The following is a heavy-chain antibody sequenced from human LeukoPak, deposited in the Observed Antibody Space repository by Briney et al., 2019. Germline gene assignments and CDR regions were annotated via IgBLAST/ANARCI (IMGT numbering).Heavy chain of an antibody. D-gene: IGHD5-12*01. CDR3: ARVGPYIEVDP. CDR1: GGSISSYY. V-gene: IGHV4-4*09. Sequence: PSETLSLTCTVSGGSISSYYWSWIRQPPGKGLEWIGRIYTSGDTDYNPSLKSRVTISVDTSKNQFSLQLSSLTASDTAVYYCARVGPYIEVDPWGQGTLVIVSS. CDR2: IYTSGDT. J-gene: IGHJ5*02.